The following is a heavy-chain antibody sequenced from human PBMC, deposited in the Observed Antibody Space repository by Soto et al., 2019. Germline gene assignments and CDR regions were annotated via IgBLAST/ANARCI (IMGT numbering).Heavy chain of an antibody. J-gene: IGHJ6*02. CDR3: ARGDTIFGVVPRGGYYYGMDV. CDR2: INHSGST. D-gene: IGHD3-3*01. Sequence: SETLSLTCTVYGGSFSGYYWSWIRQPPGKGLEWIGEINHSGSTNYNPSLKSRVTISVDTSKNQFSLKLSSVTAADTAVYYCARGDTIFGVVPRGGYYYGMDVWGQGTTVTVSS. V-gene: IGHV4-34*01. CDR1: GGSFSGYY.